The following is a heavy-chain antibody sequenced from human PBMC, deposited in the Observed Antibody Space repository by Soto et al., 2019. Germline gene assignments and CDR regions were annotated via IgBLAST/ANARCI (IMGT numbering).Heavy chain of an antibody. CDR2: MNPNSGNT. Sequence: ASVKVSCKASGHTFTSYDINWVRQATGQGLEWMGWMNPNSGNTGYAQKFQGRVTMTRNTSISTAYMELSSLRSEDTAVYYCATQYNWNDYYYYGMDVWGQGTTVTVSS. CDR3: ATQYNWNDYYYYGMDV. D-gene: IGHD1-20*01. J-gene: IGHJ6*02. V-gene: IGHV1-8*01. CDR1: GHTFTSYD.